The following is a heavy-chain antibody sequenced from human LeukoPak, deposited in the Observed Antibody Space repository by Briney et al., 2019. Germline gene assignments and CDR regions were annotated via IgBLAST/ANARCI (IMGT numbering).Heavy chain of an antibody. J-gene: IGHJ4*02. CDR2: IYYSGST. D-gene: IGHD5-24*01. V-gene: IGHV4-59*01. CDR3: AGGPQMATIDY. CDR1: GGSISSYY. Sequence: SETLSLTCTVSGGSISSYYWSWIRQPPGKGLEWIWYIYYSGSTNYNPSLKSRVTISVDTSKNQFSLKLSSVTAADTAVYYCAGGPQMATIDYWGQGTLVTVSS.